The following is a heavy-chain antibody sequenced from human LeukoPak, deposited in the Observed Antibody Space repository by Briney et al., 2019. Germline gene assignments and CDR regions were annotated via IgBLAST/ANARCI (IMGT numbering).Heavy chain of an antibody. D-gene: IGHD4-17*01. V-gene: IGHV4-59*01. CDR3: ARGRPPHDYGTLFDY. Sequence: SETLSLTCTVSGGAITGYYWSWIRQPPGKGLEWIGYIYYSGSTNYNPSLKSRVTMSVDTSMKQFSLKLSSVTAADTAVYYCARGRPPHDYGTLFDYWGQGTLVTVSS. CDR2: IYYSGST. J-gene: IGHJ4*02. CDR1: GGAITGYY.